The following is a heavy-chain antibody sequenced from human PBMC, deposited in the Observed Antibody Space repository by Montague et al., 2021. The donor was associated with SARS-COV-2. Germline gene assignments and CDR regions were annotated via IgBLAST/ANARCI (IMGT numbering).Heavy chain of an antibody. CDR2: IYTSGST. Sequence: TLSLTRTVSGGSISSGSYFWSWIRQPAGKGLEWIGRIYTSGSTNYNPSLKGRVTISVDTSKNQFSLKLSSVTAADTAVYYCARDAGIAATGLNWFDPWGQGTLVTVSS. CDR1: GGSISSGSYF. V-gene: IGHV4-61*02. J-gene: IGHJ5*02. CDR3: ARDAGIAATGLNWFDP. D-gene: IGHD6-13*01.